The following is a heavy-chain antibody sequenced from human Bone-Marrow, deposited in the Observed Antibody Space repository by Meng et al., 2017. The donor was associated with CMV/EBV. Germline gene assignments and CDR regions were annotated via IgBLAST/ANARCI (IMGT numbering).Heavy chain of an antibody. V-gene: IGHV3-30*02. D-gene: IGHD3-3*01. CDR2: IPYDGSDK. J-gene: IGHJ4*02. CDR1: GFTFSSYG. Sequence: GESLKISCAASGFTFSSYGMHWVRQAPGKGLEWVAFIPYDGSDKYYLDSVKGRFTISRDNSKNTLYLQMNRLRAEDTAVYYWARGGGGYDFWSGYYFDYWGQGRLVTGSS. CDR3: ARGGGGYDFWSGYYFDY.